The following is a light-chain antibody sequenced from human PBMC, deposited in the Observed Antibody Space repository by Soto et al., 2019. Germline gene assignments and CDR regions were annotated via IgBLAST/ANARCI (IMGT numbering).Light chain of an antibody. CDR3: VQGTLWPWT. V-gene: IGKV2-30*02. Sequence: DVVMTQSPLSLPVTLGQPASISCRSSQSLIHSDGSTYLSWFQQRPGRSPRRLIYEVSDRDSGVIDXXSGRGSGTDFTLKISRVEAEDVGVYYCVQGTLWPWTFGQGTEVEIK. J-gene: IGKJ1*01. CDR2: EVS. CDR1: QSLIHSDGSTY.